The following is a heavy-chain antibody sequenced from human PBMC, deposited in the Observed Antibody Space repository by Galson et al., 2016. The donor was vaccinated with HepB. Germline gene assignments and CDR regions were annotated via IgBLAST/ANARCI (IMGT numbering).Heavy chain of an antibody. CDR1: GFTFNTYA. Sequence: SLRLSCAASGFTFNTYAMHWVRQPPGKGLEWVAVISYDGRDKTYVESLKGRITISRDNSNNTLYLQMNSLRAEDTALYYCARTTIRYFDWSPVDYWGQGTLVTVSS. CDR3: ARTTIRYFDWSPVDY. V-gene: IGHV3-30*04. CDR2: ISYDGRDK. J-gene: IGHJ4*02. D-gene: IGHD3-9*01.